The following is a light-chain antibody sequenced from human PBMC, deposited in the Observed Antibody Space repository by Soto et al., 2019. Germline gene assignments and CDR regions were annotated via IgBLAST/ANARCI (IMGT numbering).Light chain of an antibody. CDR1: ISDIGGYNY. V-gene: IGLV2-14*01. CDR2: EVS. CDR3: SSYTNKNSYIL. Sequence: QSVLTQPASVSGTPGQSITIFCTGTISDIGGYNYVSWYQQFPGKAPKLIIVEVSDRRSGVSDRFSGSKSGNTASLTISGLQAEDEADYYCSSYTNKNSYILFGGGTKLTVL. J-gene: IGLJ2*01.